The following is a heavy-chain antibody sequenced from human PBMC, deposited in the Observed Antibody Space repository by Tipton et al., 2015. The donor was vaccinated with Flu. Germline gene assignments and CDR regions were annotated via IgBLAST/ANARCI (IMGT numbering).Heavy chain of an antibody. V-gene: IGHV1-69*09. CDR2: IIPILGIA. Sequence: QMQLVQSGAEVKKPGSSVKVSCKASGGTFSSYAISWVRQAPGRGLEWMGRIIPILGIANYAQKFQGRVTITADKSTSTAYMELSSLRSEDTAVYYCARSGYSGSYYGMDYWGQGTLVTVSS. D-gene: IGHD1-26*01. J-gene: IGHJ4*02. CDR3: ARSGYSGSYYGMDY. CDR1: GGTFSSYA.